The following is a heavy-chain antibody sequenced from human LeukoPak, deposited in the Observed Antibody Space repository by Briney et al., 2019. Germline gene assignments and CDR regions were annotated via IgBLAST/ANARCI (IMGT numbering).Heavy chain of an antibody. J-gene: IGHJ6*03. CDR3: VRGRTDYYYYMDV. V-gene: IGHV4-34*01. CDR1: GEPFSGYY. Sequence: PSETLSLTCGVSGEPFSGYYWSWIRQPPGRGLEWIGDISESGSTNYNPSLKSRVTISVDPSKNQFSLKLTPMTAADTAVYFCVRGRTDYYYYMDVWGKGTTVTVSS. CDR2: ISESGST.